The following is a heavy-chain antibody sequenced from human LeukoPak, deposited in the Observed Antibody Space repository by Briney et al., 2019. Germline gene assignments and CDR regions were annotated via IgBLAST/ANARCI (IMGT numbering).Heavy chain of an antibody. D-gene: IGHD6-13*01. CDR1: GYTFTSYD. CDR2: MNPNRGNT. CDR3: ARDRRGKTAGILNWFDP. J-gene: IGHJ5*02. V-gene: IGHV1-8*01. Sequence: GASVKVSCKASGYTFTSYDINWVRRATGQGLEWMGWMNPNRGNTGYAQKFQGRVTMTRNTSISTAYMELSSLRSEETAVYYCARDRRGKTAGILNWFDPGGQGTLVTVSS.